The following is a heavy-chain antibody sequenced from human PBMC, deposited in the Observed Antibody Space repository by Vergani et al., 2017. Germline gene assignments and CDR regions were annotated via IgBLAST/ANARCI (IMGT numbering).Heavy chain of an antibody. D-gene: IGHD3-22*01. Sequence: QVQLQESGPGLVKPSQTLSLTCSVSGDSISSGVYYWNWIRQHPGKVLECIGYIYSTGCTHHNPSLRRRINMSVDTSKNQFSLKLNSVTAAETAMYYCARMWGYDEGDAFRIGYFDSWGPGSLVTVSS. CDR1: GDSISSGVYY. J-gene: IGHJ4*02. CDR2: IYSTGCT. V-gene: IGHV4-31*03. CDR3: ARMWGYDEGDAFRIGYFDS.